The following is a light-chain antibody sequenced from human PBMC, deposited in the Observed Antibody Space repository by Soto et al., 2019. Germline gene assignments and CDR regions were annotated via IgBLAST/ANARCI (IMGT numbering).Light chain of an antibody. Sequence: EIVLTQSPGTLSLSPGERATLSCWASQSVTSSYLAWYQQKPGQAHRLLIYGASSRATGIPDRFSGSGSGTDFTLTISRLEPEDFAVYYCQQYGSSPSTFGGGTKVEIK. J-gene: IGKJ4*01. CDR1: QSVTSSY. CDR2: GAS. V-gene: IGKV3-20*01. CDR3: QQYGSSPST.